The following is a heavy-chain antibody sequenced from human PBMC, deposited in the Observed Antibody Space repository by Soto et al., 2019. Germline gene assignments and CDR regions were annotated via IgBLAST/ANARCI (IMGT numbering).Heavy chain of an antibody. CDR3: ASLPLGLTLGFDY. CDR1: GFTFSNYV. CDR2: ISGSGDNT. Sequence: EVHLLDSGGGLVQPGGSLRLSCAASGFTFSNYVMSWVRQAPGKGLEWVSSISGSGDNTYYADSVKGRFTISRDNSKNTLFRQMNSLRAADPSVSYGASLPLGLTLGFDYWGQGTLVTVSS. J-gene: IGHJ4*02. V-gene: IGHV3-23*01.